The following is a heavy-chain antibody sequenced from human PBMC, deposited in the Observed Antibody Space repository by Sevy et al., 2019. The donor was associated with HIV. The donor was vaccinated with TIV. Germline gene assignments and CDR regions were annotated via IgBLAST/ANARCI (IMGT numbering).Heavy chain of an antibody. Sequence: GGSLRLSCAASGFTFSSYGMHWVRQAPGKGLEWVAFIRYDGSNKYYADSVKGRFTISRDNSKNTLYLQMNSLRAEDTAVYYCAKDLWALYSGYGAFDYWCQGTLVTVSS. V-gene: IGHV3-30*02. CDR3: AKDLWALYSGYGAFDY. CDR1: GFTFSSYG. CDR2: IRYDGSNK. J-gene: IGHJ4*02. D-gene: IGHD5-12*01.